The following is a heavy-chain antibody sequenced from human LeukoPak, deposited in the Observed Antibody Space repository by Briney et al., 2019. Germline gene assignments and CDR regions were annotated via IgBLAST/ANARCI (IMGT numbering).Heavy chain of an antibody. CDR2: MNPNSGNT. D-gene: IGHD3-3*01. J-gene: IGHJ5*02. Sequence: ASVKVSCKASGYTFTSYDINWVRQATGQGLEWVGWMNPNSGNTGYAQKFQGRVTMTRNTSISTAYMELSSLRSEDTAVYYCARLYYDFWSGYYRFDPWGQGTLVTVSS. CDR3: ARLYYDFWSGYYRFDP. CDR1: GYTFTSYD. V-gene: IGHV1-8*01.